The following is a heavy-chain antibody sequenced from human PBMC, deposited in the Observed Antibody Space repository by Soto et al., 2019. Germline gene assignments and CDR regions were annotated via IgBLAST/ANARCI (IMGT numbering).Heavy chain of an antibody. D-gene: IGHD4-17*01. J-gene: IGHJ4*02. CDR3: ARVGGDDFGDSGGFDY. CDR2: IYYSGRT. Sequence: ETLSLTCTVSGGSIRDYFWTWIRQPPGKGLEWIGYIYYSGRTNYTPSLKSRVSISVDTSKNHFSLQLRSVTAADTAVYYCARVGGDDFGDSGGFDYWGQGTLVTVSS. V-gene: IGHV4-59*01. CDR1: GGSIRDYF.